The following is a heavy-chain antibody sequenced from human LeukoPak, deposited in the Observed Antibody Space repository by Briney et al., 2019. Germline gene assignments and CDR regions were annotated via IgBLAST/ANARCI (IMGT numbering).Heavy chain of an antibody. D-gene: IGHD3-3*01. CDR2: IKQDGSEK. J-gene: IGHJ4*02. CDR1: GFTFSSYW. V-gene: IGHV3-7*01. Sequence: GGSLRLSCAASGFTFSSYWMSWGRQAPGQGLEWVGNIKQDGSEKYYVDSVKGRFTISRDNAKNSLYLQMNSLRAEDTAVYYCARDFAHSDFWSGKYYFDYWGQGTLVTVSS. CDR3: ARDFAHSDFWSGKYYFDY.